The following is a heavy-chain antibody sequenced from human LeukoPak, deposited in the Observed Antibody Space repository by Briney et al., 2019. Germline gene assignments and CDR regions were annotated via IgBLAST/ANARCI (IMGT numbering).Heavy chain of an antibody. CDR3: ARGMAVRLERRGRRFDP. Sequence: GGSLRLSCAASGFTFSSYSMNWVRQAPGKGLEWVSSISSSSSYIYYADSVKGRFTISRDNAKNSLYLQMNSLRAEDTAVYYCARGMAVRLERRGRRFDPWGQGTLVTVSS. CDR2: ISSSSSYI. D-gene: IGHD1-1*01. V-gene: IGHV3-21*01. J-gene: IGHJ5*02. CDR1: GFTFSSYS.